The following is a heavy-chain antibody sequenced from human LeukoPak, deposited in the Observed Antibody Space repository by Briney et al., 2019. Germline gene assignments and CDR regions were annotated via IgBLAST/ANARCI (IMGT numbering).Heavy chain of an antibody. CDR2: IYYSGST. CDR1: GGSISSGDYY. CDR3: ARDRSGIAAD. J-gene: IGHJ4*02. V-gene: IGHV4-30-4*01. Sequence: ASETLSLTCTVSGGSISSGDYYWSWIRQPPGKGLEWIGYIYYSGSTYYNPSLKSRVTMSVDTSKNQFTLKLSSVTAADTAVFYCARDRSGIAADWGQGILVTVSS. D-gene: IGHD6-25*01.